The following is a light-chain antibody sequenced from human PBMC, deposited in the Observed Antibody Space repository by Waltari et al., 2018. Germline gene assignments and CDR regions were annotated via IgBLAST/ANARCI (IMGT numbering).Light chain of an antibody. CDR3: CSYAGSYTLGV. CDR2: DVT. V-gene: IGLV2-11*01. Sequence: QSALTQPRSVSGSPGQSVTISCTGTSSDVGSYNYVSWFQQHPGKAPKLMIYDVTKPPPGVPDPFSGAKSGSTASLTISGLQADDEADYYCCSYAGSYTLGVFGGGTKLTVL. CDR1: SSDVGSYNY. J-gene: IGLJ3*02.